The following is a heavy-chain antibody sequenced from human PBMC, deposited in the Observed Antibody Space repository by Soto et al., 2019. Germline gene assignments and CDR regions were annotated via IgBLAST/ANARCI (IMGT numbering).Heavy chain of an antibody. J-gene: IGHJ5*02. V-gene: IGHV4-4*02. CDR2: IYHSGST. CDR3: ARETYYDFWSGSYIRQGCWFDP. CDR1: GGSISSSNW. Sequence: PSETLSLTCAVSGGSISSSNWWSWVRQPPGKGLEWIGEIYHSGSTNYNPSLKSRVTISVDKSKNQFSLKLSSVTAADTAVYYCARETYYDFWSGSYIRQGCWFDPWGQGTLVTVSS. D-gene: IGHD3-3*01.